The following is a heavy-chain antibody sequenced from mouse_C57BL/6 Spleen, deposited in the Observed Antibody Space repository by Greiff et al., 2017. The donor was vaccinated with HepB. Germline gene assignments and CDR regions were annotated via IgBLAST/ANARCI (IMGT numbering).Heavy chain of an antibody. CDR2: INPYNGGT. CDR1: GYTFTDYY. J-gene: IGHJ4*01. V-gene: IGHV1-19*01. Sequence: VQLQQSGPVLVKPGASVKMSCKASGYTFTDYYMNWVKQSHGKSLEWIGVINPYNGGTSYNQKFKGKATLTVDKSSSTAYMALNSLTSEDTAVYYCASERLRGAIDYWGQGTSVTVSS. D-gene: IGHD2-2*01. CDR3: ASERLRGAIDY.